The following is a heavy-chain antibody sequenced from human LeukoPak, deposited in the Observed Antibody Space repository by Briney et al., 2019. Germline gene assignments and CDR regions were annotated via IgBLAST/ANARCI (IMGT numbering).Heavy chain of an antibody. CDR3: ARSIAVARYYFDY. CDR2: ISSSSSNI. CDR1: GFTFSGYS. J-gene: IGHJ4*02. V-gene: IGHV3-21*01. D-gene: IGHD6-19*01. Sequence: GGSLRLSCAASGFTFSGYSMNWVRQAPGKGLEWVSSISSSSSNIYYADSEKGRFTISRDNAKNSLYLQMNSLRAEDTAVYYCARSIAVARYYFDYWGQGTLVTVSS.